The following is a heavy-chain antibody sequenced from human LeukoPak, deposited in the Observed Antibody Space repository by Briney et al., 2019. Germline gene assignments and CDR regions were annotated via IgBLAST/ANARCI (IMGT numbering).Heavy chain of an antibody. CDR1: GFTFSSYG. J-gene: IGHJ4*02. V-gene: IGHV3-30*18. CDR3: AKDTWIQLWHFFDY. CDR2: ISYDGSNK. D-gene: IGHD5-18*01. Sequence: GGSLRLSCAASGFTFSSYGMHWVRQALGKGLEWVAVISYDGSNKYYADSVKGRFTISRDNSKNTLYLQMNSLRAEDTAVYYCAKDTWIQLWHFFDYWGQGTLVTVSS.